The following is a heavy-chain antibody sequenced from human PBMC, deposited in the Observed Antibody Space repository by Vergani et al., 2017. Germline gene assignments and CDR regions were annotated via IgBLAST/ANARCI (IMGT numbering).Heavy chain of an antibody. V-gene: IGHV3-30*03. CDR2: ISYDGSNK. CDR3: ARGGVVGSTGRTFEF. D-gene: IGHD1-26*01. Sequence: QVQLVESGGGVVQPGRSLRLSCAASGFTFSSYGMHWVRQAPGKGLEWVAVISYDGSNKYYADSVKGRFTISRDNAKNSVFLQINGLRAEDTAVYYCARGGVVGSTGRTFEFWGQGTTVTVSS. CDR1: GFTFSSYG. J-gene: IGHJ3*01.